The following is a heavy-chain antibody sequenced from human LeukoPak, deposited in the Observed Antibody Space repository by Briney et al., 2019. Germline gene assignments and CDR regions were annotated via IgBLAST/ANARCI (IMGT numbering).Heavy chain of an antibody. CDR3: AKTRPLDSSSWSHGDY. V-gene: IGHV3-23*01. CDR2: TTGRGDNT. Sequence: PGGSLRLSCAASGFFFSDSAMAWVRQAPGKGLEWVSTTTGRGDNTHYADSVKGRFTISRDNSKNTLYLQMNSLRAEDTAVYYCAKTRPLDSSSWSHGDYWGQGTLVTVSS. D-gene: IGHD6-13*01. J-gene: IGHJ4*02. CDR1: GFFFSDSA.